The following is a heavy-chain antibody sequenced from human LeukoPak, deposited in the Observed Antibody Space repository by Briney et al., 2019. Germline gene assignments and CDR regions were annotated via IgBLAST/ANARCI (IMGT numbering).Heavy chain of an antibody. Sequence: ASVKVSCEASGYTFANYYLHWVRQAPGQGLEWMGIINPTDGSTPYGQKFQGTVTMTTDTSTRTVYLELSSLRSEDTAVYYCARRGWYSAYDPIFDYWGQGTLVTVSS. J-gene: IGHJ4*02. CDR1: GYTFANYY. CDR3: ARRGWYSAYDPIFDY. CDR2: INPTDGST. V-gene: IGHV1-46*01. D-gene: IGHD5-12*01.